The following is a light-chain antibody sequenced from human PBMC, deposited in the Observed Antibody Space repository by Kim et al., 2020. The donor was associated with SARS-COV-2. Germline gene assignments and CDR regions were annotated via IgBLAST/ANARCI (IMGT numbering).Light chain of an antibody. CDR3: QQYNNGPPLT. Sequence: SPGDRATLSCRASQSVSSDLAWYLQKPGQSPRLLRYGASPRGTGIPASFCGSGSGTEFTLTISSLQSEEFVVYYCQQYNNGPPLTFGGGTKVDIK. CDR1: QSVSSD. J-gene: IGKJ4*01. CDR2: GAS. V-gene: IGKV3-15*01.